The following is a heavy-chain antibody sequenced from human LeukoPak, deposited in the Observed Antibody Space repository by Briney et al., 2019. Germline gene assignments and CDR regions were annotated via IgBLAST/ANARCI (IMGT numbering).Heavy chain of an antibody. D-gene: IGHD6-19*01. CDR2: INHSGST. V-gene: IGHV4-34*01. Sequence: TSETLSLTCAVYGGSFSGCYWSWIRQPPGKGLEWIGEINHSGSTNYNPSLKSRVTISVDTSKNQFSLKLSSVTAADTAVYYCARGVAEGYYYYYYGMDVWGQGTTVTVSS. CDR1: GGSFSGCY. CDR3: ARGVAEGYYYYYYGMDV. J-gene: IGHJ6*02.